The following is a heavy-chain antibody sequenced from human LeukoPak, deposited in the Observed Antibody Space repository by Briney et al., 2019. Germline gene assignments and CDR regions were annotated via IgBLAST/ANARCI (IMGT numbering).Heavy chain of an antibody. D-gene: IGHD6-13*01. J-gene: IGHJ6*03. CDR3: ARWIAAADYYYYYTDV. V-gene: IGHV1-46*01. CDR1: GYTFTGYY. Sequence: ASVKVSCKASGYTFTGYYMHWVRQAPGQGLEWMGIINPSGGSTSYAQKFQGRVTMTRDMSTSTVYMELSSLRSEDTAVYYCARWIAAADYYYYYTDVWGKGTTVTVSS. CDR2: INPSGGST.